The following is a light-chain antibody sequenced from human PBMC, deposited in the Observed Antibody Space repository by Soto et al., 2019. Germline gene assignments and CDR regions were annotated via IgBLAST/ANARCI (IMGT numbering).Light chain of an antibody. V-gene: IGKV3-11*01. Sequence: EIVLTQSPATLSLSPGERATVSCRASQSVSNYLGWYQQKPGQAPRLLIYDASNRATGIPARFSGSGSGTDFTLTISSLEPEDFAVYYCQYGGTFGQGIRLEIK. CDR2: DAS. CDR3: QYGGT. CDR1: QSVSNY. J-gene: IGKJ5*01.